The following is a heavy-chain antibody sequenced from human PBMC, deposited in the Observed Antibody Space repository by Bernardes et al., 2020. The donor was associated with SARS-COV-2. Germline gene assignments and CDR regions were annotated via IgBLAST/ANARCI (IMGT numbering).Heavy chain of an antibody. J-gene: IGHJ3*02. D-gene: IGHD6-25*01. Sequence: GSLRLSCAASGFPFSSFWMTWVRQAPGRGLEWLANININGSEIYYLDSVKGRFTISRDNAKNSLFLQISSLRAEDTAIYYCARDAAIDIWGQGTLVTVSS. CDR3: ARDAAIDI. V-gene: IGHV3-7*04. CDR2: ININGSEI. CDR1: GFPFSSFW.